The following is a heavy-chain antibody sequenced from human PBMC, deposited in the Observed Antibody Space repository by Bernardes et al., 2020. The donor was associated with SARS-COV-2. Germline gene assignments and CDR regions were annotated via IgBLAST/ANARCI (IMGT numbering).Heavy chain of an antibody. V-gene: IGHV4-39*01. D-gene: IGHD6-19*01. CDR2: MFYSGST. CDR1: GDSISNRNYY. Sequence: SETLSLTCTVSGDSISNRNYYWGWIRQPPGKGLEWIGSMFYSGSTYLNPSLKSRVTISVDTSENQFSLKLRSVTAADTAVYYCVTHVLHSSGWYNFGRWYFDNWGRGTPVTVSS. CDR3: VTHVLHSSGWYNFGRWYFDN. J-gene: IGHJ4*02.